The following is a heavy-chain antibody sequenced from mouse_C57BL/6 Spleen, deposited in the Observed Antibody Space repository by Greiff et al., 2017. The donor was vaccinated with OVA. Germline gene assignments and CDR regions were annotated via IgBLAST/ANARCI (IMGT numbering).Heavy chain of an antibody. J-gene: IGHJ4*01. V-gene: IGHV5-12*01. CDR3: ARHMVTRAMDY. D-gene: IGHD2-1*01. CDR1: GFTFSDYY. Sequence: DVMLVESGGGLVQPGGSLKLSCAASGFTFSDYYMYWVRQTPEKRLEWVAYISNGGGSTYYPDTVKGRFTISRDNAKNTLYLQMSRLKSEDTAMYYCARHMVTRAMDYWGQGTSVTVSS. CDR2: ISNGGGST.